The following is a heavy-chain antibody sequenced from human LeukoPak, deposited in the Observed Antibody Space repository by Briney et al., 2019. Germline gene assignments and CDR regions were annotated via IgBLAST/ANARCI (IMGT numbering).Heavy chain of an antibody. CDR3: ARARPSMWIDY. CDR1: GFAFSSYS. Sequence: GGSLRLSCAASGFAFSSYSMNWVRQAPGKGLEWVSSISSSSSYIYYADSVKGRFTISRDNAKNSLYLQMNSLRAEDTAVYYCARARPSMWIDYWGQGTLVTVSS. J-gene: IGHJ4*02. D-gene: IGHD5-12*01. CDR2: ISSSSSYI. V-gene: IGHV3-21*01.